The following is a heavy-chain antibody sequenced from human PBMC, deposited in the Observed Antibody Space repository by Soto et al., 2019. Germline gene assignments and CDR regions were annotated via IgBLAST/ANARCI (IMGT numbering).Heavy chain of an antibody. CDR3: ATAPSGYDSNGYFDY. V-gene: IGHV1-69*01. CDR2: IIPLFTTT. Sequence: QVQLVQSGAEVKKPGSSVKVSCKASGDTFNNYALSWVRQAPGQGLEWLGWIIPLFTTTNYPQKFQDRVTITADESTRAFYMELTSLTSQDTAVYFCATAPSGYDSNGYFDYWGQGTLVTVSS. CDR1: GDTFNNYA. D-gene: IGHD3-22*01. J-gene: IGHJ4*02.